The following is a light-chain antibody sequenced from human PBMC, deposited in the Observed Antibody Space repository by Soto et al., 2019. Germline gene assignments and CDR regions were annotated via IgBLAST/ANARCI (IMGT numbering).Light chain of an antibody. Sequence: EIVMTQSPATLSVSPGERATLSCRASQSVASPLAWYQQKPGQAPRLLFYGASTRATGIPARFSGSGSGTEFTLTISSLQSEDFAVYSCQQYNNWPWTFGQGTKVEIK. CDR3: QQYNNWPWT. CDR2: GAS. J-gene: IGKJ1*01. V-gene: IGKV3-15*01. CDR1: QSVASP.